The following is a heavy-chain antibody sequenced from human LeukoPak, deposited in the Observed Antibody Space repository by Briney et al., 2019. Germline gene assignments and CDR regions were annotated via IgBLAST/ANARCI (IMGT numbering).Heavy chain of an antibody. Sequence: SETLSLTCTVSGGSISSSSYYWGWIRQPPGKGLEWIGSIYHSGSTYYNPSLKSRVTISVDTSKNQFSLKLSSVTAADTAVYYCARQQRAPRDAQDWFDPWGQGTLVTVSS. J-gene: IGHJ5*02. CDR2: IYHSGST. D-gene: IGHD2-2*01. CDR3: ARQQRAPRDAQDWFDP. CDR1: GGSISSSSYY. V-gene: IGHV4-39*01.